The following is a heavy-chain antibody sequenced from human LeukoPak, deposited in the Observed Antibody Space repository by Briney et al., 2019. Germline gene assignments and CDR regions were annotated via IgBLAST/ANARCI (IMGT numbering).Heavy chain of an antibody. CDR2: IYPGPGAGPGGSNP. J-gene: IGHJ4*02. CDR3: ARHSTRPNWYSPIDY. Sequence: GESLKISCKSSGYTFTSYWIGWMRQMPGKGLEWMGIIYPGPGAGPGGSNPIYNPSFQGQVSISADNSITTAYLQWSSLKASDTAIYYCARHSTRPNWYSPIDYWGQGTLVTVSS. CDR1: GYTFTSYW. V-gene: IGHV5-51*01. D-gene: IGHD2-21*01.